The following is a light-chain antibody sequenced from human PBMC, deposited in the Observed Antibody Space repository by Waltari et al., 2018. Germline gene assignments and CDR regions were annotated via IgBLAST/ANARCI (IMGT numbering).Light chain of an antibody. J-gene: IGLJ2*01. CDR1: SSDVGRYNY. V-gene: IGLV2-8*01. Sequence: QSTLTQPPSASGSAGHSVTICCTGTSSDVGRYNYFSWYQQHPGKAPKIMIYEISKRPSGVPARLSGSKSGNTASLTVSGVQAEDEADYYCSSYAGSNNVVFGGGTKLTVL. CDR2: EIS. CDR3: SSYAGSNNVV.